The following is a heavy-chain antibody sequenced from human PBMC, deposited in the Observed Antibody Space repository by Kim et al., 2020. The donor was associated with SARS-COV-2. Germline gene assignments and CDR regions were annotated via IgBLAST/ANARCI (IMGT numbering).Heavy chain of an antibody. D-gene: IGHD6-13*01. Sequence: SLKSRVTISVDTSKNQFSLKLSSVTAADTAVYYCARGDGGSSWYDGAFDIWGQGTMVTVSS. CDR3: ARGDGGSSWYDGAFDI. J-gene: IGHJ3*02. V-gene: IGHV4-31*02.